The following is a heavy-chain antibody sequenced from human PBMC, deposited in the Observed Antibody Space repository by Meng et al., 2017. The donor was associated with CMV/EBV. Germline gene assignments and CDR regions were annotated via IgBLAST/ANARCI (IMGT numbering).Heavy chain of an antibody. V-gene: IGHV3-7*01. CDR3: ARAISGWRVYYYYYGMDV. J-gene: IGHJ6*02. CDR1: GFTFSSYW. D-gene: IGHD6-19*01. Sequence: ETLSLTCAASGFTFSSYWMSWVRQAPGKGLEWVANIKQDGSEKYYVDSVKGRFTISRDNAKNSLYLQMNSLRAEDTAVYYCARAISGWRVYYYYYGMDVWGQGTTVTVS. CDR2: IKQDGSEK.